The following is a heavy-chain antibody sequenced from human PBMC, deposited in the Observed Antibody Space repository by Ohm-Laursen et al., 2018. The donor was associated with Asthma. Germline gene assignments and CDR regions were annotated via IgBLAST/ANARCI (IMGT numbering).Heavy chain of an antibody. J-gene: IGHJ4*02. CDR2: TNEVGSEI. CDR1: GFTFSTYW. V-gene: IGHV3-7*01. D-gene: IGHD1-14*01. Sequence: SLRLSCAASGFTFSTYWMSWVRQAPGKGLEWVANTNEVGSEIYYVDSVKGRFTISRDNAKNSLYLQMNSLRVEDTAVYYCARCHKKVDHEGAYWGQGILVTVSS. CDR3: ARCHKKVDHEGAY.